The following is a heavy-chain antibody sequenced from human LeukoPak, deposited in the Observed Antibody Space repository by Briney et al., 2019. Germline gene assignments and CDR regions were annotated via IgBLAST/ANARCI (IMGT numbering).Heavy chain of an antibody. CDR3: ARSWNYNTGYFQH. D-gene: IGHD1-7*01. V-gene: IGHV3-30*01. Sequence: GRSLGLSCAASGFTFSSYAMPWVRQAPGKGLEWVALISYDGSYKVYADSVKGRFTISRDNSKNTLYLQMNSLRAEDTAVYYCARSWNYNTGYFQHWGQGTLVTVSS. CDR1: GFTFSSYA. CDR2: ISYDGSYK. J-gene: IGHJ1*01.